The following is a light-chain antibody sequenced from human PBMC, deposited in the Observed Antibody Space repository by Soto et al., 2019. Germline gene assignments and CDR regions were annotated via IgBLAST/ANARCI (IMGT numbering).Light chain of an antibody. CDR3: ETWYSNTPTV. V-gene: IGLV4-60*01. CDR2: IEGSGSY. Sequence: QSVLTQSSSASASLGSSVKLTCTLSSGHSSYIIAWHQQQPGKAPRYLMKIEGSGSYNKGSGVPDRFSGSSSGANRYLTISNRRLEDEADYYCETWYSNTPTVFGGGTQLTVL. J-gene: IGLJ7*01. CDR1: SGHSSYI.